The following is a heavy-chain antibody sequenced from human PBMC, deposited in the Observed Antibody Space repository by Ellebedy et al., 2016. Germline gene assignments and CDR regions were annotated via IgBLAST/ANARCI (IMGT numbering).Heavy chain of an antibody. CDR2: ISYSGSA. V-gene: IGHV4-61*05. CDR1: GDSIRITDYY. D-gene: IGHD1-1*01. J-gene: IGHJ4*02. Sequence: SETLSLTXTVSGDSIRITDYYWSWIRQPPGKALEWIGYISYSGSANYDPSLRSRVTISVDKSKNRFSLKLTSVTAADTAVYYCARHWNGVDYWGQGTLVTVSS. CDR3: ARHWNGVDY.